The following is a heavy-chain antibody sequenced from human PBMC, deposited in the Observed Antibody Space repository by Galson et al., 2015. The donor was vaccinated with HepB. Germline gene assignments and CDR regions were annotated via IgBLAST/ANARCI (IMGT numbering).Heavy chain of an antibody. CDR1: GFTFSDYW. D-gene: IGHD1-1*01. Sequence: SLRLSCAASGFTFSDYWMGWVRQAPGKGLEWVSYISSSSSGIYYADSVKGRFTISRDNAKNSLYLQMDSLRDEDTAVYYCVRDNFYFDSWGQGTLVTVSS. V-gene: IGHV3-48*02. CDR2: ISSSSSGI. J-gene: IGHJ4*02. CDR3: VRDNFYFDS.